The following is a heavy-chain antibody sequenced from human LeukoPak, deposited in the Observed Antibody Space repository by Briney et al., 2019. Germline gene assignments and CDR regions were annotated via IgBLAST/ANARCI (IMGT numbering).Heavy chain of an antibody. CDR3: ARGPYSYDSSGAFDI. V-gene: IGHV4-4*07. CDR1: GGSISSSF. CDR2: ISSSGST. D-gene: IGHD3-22*01. Sequence: PSETLSLTCTVSGGSISSSFWSWIRQPAGKGLEWIGRISSSGSTNYNPSLKSRVTISVATSKNQCSLKLSSVTAADTAVYFCARGPYSYDSSGAFDIWGQGTMVTVSS. J-gene: IGHJ3*02.